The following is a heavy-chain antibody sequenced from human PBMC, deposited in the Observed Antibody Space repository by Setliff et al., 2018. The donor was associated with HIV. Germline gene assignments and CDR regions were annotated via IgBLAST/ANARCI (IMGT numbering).Heavy chain of an antibody. V-gene: IGHV3-7*01. CDR2: INQAGSEK. J-gene: IGHJ4*01. CDR3: ARDKWASGFDF. D-gene: IGHD1-26*01. Sequence: PGGSLRLSCAASGFTFSDYYMSWIRQAPGKGLEWVANINQAGSEKNYVDSVKGRFTISRDNARNSFYRQMNSLRVDDTAVYFCARDKWASGFDFWGHGTLVTVSS. CDR1: GFTFSDYY.